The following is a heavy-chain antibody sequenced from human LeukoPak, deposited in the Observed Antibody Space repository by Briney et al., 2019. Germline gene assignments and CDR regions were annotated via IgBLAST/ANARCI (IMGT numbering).Heavy chain of an antibody. CDR2: IKSDGSST. CDR3: ARGSSVVGLD. CDR1: GFTFSSYW. V-gene: IGHV3-74*01. J-gene: IGHJ4*02. D-gene: IGHD2-15*01. Sequence: GGSLRLSCAASGFTFSSYWMHWVRQAPGKGLVWVSRIKSDGSSTSYADSVKGRFTSSRDNAKNMLYLQMNSLRAEDRAVYYCARGSSVVGLDWGQGTLVTVSS.